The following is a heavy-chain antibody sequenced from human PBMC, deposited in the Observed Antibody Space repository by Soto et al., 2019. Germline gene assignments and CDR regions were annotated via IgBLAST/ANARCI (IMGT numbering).Heavy chain of an antibody. CDR3: ACPLPGIPSYYYYGMDV. J-gene: IGHJ6*02. CDR1: GFSLSTSGMC. V-gene: IGHV2-70*01. D-gene: IGHD6-13*01. CDR2: IDWDDDK. Sequence: GSGPTLVNPTQTLTLXCTFSGFSLSTSGMCVSWIRQPPGKALEWLALIDWDDDKYYSTSLKTRLTISKDTSKNQVVLTMTNMDPVDTATYYCACPLPGIPSYYYYGMDVWGQGTTVTVSS.